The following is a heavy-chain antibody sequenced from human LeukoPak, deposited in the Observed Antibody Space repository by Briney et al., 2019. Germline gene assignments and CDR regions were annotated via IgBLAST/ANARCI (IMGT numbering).Heavy chain of an antibody. CDR3: ARDYVGATTPYFDY. J-gene: IGHJ4*02. Sequence: GGSLRLSCAASGFTFSSHAMHWVRQAPGKGLEWVAVISYDGSNKYYAVSVKGRFTISRDNSKNTLYLQMNSLRAEDTAVYYCARDYVGATTPYFDYWGQGTLVTVSS. D-gene: IGHD1-26*01. CDR2: ISYDGSNK. V-gene: IGHV3-30-3*01. CDR1: GFTFSSHA.